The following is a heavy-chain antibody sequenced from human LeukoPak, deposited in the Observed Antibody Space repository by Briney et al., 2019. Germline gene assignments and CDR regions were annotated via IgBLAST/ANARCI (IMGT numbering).Heavy chain of an antibody. J-gene: IGHJ4*02. V-gene: IGHV4-39*01. CDR1: GGSISSSSYY. Sequence: SETLSLTCTVSGGSISSSSYYWGWIRQPPGKGLEWIGSIYYSGSTYYNPSLKSRVTISVDTSKNQFSLKLSSVTAAGTAVYYCARCSTTVTTARFSKQGKYYFDYWGQGTLVTVSS. D-gene: IGHD4-17*01. CDR3: ARCSTTVTTARFSKQGKYYFDY. CDR2: IYYSGST.